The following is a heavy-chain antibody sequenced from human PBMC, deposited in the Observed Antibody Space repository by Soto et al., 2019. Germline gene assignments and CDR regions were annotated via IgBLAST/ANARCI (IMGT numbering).Heavy chain of an antibody. Sequence: PGGSLRLSCAASGFTFSSYDMHWVRQATGKGLEWVSAIGTAGDTYYPGSVKGRFTISRENAKNSLYLQTNSLRAGDTAVYYCARRRTTPDYGFDYWGQGTLVTVSS. CDR3: ARRRTTPDYGFDY. CDR1: GFTFSSYD. D-gene: IGHD4-17*01. CDR2: IGTAGDT. J-gene: IGHJ4*02. V-gene: IGHV3-13*01.